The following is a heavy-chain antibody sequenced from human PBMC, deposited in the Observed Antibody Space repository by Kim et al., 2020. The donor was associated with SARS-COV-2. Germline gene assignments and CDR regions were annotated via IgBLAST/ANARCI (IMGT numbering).Heavy chain of an antibody. CDR3: ARVYGIVVVSYGVDV. CDR1: GYTFTTYG. Sequence: ASVKVSCKASGYTFTTYGFIWVRQAPGQGLEWIGWISSYNGNTEFAQKFQGRVTLTTDSSTNTAYLELRSLRSDYTAVYYCARVYGIVVVSYGVDVWGQGTTVTVSS. V-gene: IGHV1-18*01. D-gene: IGHD2-2*01. J-gene: IGHJ6*02. CDR2: ISSYNGNT.